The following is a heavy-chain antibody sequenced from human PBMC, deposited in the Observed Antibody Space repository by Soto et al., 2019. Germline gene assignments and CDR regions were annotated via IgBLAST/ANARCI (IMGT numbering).Heavy chain of an antibody. CDR2: IYPGDSDT. CDR3: ARTGYSSGPHRGFDY. D-gene: IGHD6-19*01. V-gene: IGHV5-51*01. J-gene: IGHJ4*02. CDR1: GYSFTSYW. Sequence: GESLKISCKGSGYSFTSYWIGWVRQMPGKGLEWMGIIYPGDSDTRYSPSFQSQVTVSADKSISTAYLQWSSLKASDTAMYYCARTGYSSGPHRGFDYWGLGTLVTVSS.